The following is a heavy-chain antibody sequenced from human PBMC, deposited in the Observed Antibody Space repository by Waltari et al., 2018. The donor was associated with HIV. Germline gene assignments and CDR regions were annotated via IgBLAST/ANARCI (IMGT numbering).Heavy chain of an antibody. J-gene: IGHJ5*02. V-gene: IGHV3-23*01. Sequence: EVQLLESGGGLVQPGGSLRLSCAASGFTFSSYAMSWVRQAPGKGLEWVSAISGSGGSTYYADSVKGRFTISRDNSKNTLYLQMNSLRAEDTAVYYCAKDGYCSGGSCWFNWFDPWGQGTLVTVSS. CDR3: AKDGYCSGGSCWFNWFDP. CDR1: GFTFSSYA. CDR2: ISGSGGST. D-gene: IGHD2-15*01.